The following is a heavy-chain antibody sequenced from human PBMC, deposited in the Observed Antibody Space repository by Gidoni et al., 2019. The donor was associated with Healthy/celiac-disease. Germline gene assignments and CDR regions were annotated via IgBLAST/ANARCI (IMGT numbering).Heavy chain of an antibody. CDR1: GFTFSSYA. V-gene: IGHV3-23*01. J-gene: IGHJ4*02. CDR2: ISGSGGST. Sequence: EVQLLASGGGLVQPGGSLRLSCAASGFTFSSYAMSWVRQAPGKGLEWVAAISGSGGSTYYADSVKGRFTISRDNSKNTLYLQMNSLRAEDTAVYYCAKGPVVVIAIGSFDYWGQGTLVTVSS. D-gene: IGHD2-21*01. CDR3: AKGPVVVIAIGSFDY.